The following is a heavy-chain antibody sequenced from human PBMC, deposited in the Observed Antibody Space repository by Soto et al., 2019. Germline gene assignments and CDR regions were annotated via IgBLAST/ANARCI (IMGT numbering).Heavy chain of an antibody. CDR2: IKEDGSEK. Sequence: PGGSLRLSCAASGFRFSNHLMSWVRQAPGKGLEWVAYIKEDGSEKYYADSVKGRFTLSRDNAKNSLYVEMDSLRDEDTAVYYCARDKGGRSGMDVWGQGTTVTVSS. V-gene: IGHV3-7*04. CDR1: GFRFSNHL. CDR3: ARDKGGRSGMDV. J-gene: IGHJ6*02. D-gene: IGHD3-16*01.